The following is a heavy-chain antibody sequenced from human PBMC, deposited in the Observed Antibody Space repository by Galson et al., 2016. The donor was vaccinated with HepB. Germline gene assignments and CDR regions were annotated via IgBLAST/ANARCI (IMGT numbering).Heavy chain of an antibody. CDR1: GYTFTNYA. D-gene: IGHD6-19*01. J-gene: IGHJ5*02. V-gene: IGHV1-18*04. Sequence: SVKVSCKASGYTFTNYAISWVRQAPGQGLEWKGWISPYNGNTDCAQTFRGRVNMTTDTSTTTAYLELRSLRSDDTAVYYCVRESPGVEVADNWFDPWGQGTLVTVSS. CDR2: ISPYNGNT. CDR3: VRESPGVEVADNWFDP.